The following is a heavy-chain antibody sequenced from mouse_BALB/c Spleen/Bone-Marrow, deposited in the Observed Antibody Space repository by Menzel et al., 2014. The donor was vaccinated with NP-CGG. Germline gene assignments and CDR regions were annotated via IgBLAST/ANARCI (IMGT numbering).Heavy chain of an antibody. D-gene: IGHD2-14*01. V-gene: IGHV1-77*01. J-gene: IGHJ3*01. Sequence: VMLVESGAELARPGASVKLSCKASGYTFTDYYINWVKQRTGQGLEWIGEIYPGSGNAYYNEKFKGEATLTADKSSSTAYMQLSSLTSEDSAVYFCTRSGVRTFAYWGQGTLVTVST. CDR1: GYTFTDYY. CDR3: TRSGVRTFAY. CDR2: IYPGSGNA.